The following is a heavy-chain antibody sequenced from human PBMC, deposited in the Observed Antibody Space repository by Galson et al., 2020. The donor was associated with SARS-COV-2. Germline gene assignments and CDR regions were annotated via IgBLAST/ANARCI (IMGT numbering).Heavy chain of an antibody. CDR2: IYHSGRT. CDR3: ARATTSSGFLYYYYYGMDV. CDR1: GGSLSAYY. Sequence: SETLSLTCTVYGGSLSAYYWSWIRQPPGKGLEWIGDIYHSGRTTYNPSLKSRVTISVDTSKTQFSLNLGSVTAADAAVYYCARATTSSGFLYYYYYGMDVWGQGTTVTVSS. V-gene: IGHV4-34*01. D-gene: IGHD3-22*01. J-gene: IGHJ6*02.